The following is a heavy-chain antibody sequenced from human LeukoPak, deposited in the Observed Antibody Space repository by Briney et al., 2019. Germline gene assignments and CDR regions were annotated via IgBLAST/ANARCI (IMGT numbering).Heavy chain of an antibody. CDR2: IYYNGNT. D-gene: IGHD1-14*01. J-gene: IGHJ5*02. CDR1: GGSISGYY. Sequence: SETLSLTCTVSGGSISGYYWTWIRQPPGKGLEWIGYIYYNGNTNYNPSLKSRITISVDTSKNQFSLKLRSVTAADTAVYYCAKQIYHYWFYPWGQGTLVTVSS. V-gene: IGHV4-59*01. CDR3: AKQIYHYWFYP.